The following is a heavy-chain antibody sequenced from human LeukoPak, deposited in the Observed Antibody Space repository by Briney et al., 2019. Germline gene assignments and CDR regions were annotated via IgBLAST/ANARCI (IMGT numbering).Heavy chain of an antibody. CDR3: VREEPNYDILTGYYYNWFDP. CDR1: GGSFSGYY. V-gene: IGHV4-34*01. Sequence: PSETLSLTCAVYGGSFSGYYWSWIRQPPGKGLEWIGEINHSGSTNYNPSLKSRVTISVDTSKNQFSLKLSSVTAADTAVYYCVREEPNYDILTGYYYNWFDPWGQGTLVTVSS. CDR2: INHSGST. D-gene: IGHD3-9*01. J-gene: IGHJ5*02.